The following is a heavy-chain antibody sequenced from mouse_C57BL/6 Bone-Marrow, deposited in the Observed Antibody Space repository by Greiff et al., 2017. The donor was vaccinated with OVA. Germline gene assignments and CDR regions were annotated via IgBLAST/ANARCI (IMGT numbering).Heavy chain of an antibody. CDR1: GFTFSDYY. CDR2: INYDGSST. J-gene: IGHJ2*01. V-gene: IGHV5-16*01. D-gene: IGHD2-3*01. CDR3: ARDDGYYAPDY. Sequence: EVQRVESEGGLVQPGSSMKLSCTASGFTFSDYYMAWVRQVPEKGLEWVANINYDGSSTYYLDSLKSRFIISRDNAKNILYLQMSSLKSEDTATYYCARDDGYYAPDYWGQGTTLTVSS.